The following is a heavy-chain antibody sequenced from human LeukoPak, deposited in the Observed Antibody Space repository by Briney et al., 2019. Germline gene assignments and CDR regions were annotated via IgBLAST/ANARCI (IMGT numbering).Heavy chain of an antibody. V-gene: IGHV1-18*01. Sequence: ASVKVSCKASGYTFTSYGISWVRQAPGQGLEWMGWISAYNGNTNHAQKLQGRVTMTTDTSTSTAYMELRSLRSDDTAVYYCARYYAGDYYFDYWGQGTLVTVSS. CDR3: ARYYAGDYYFDY. J-gene: IGHJ4*02. D-gene: IGHD3-3*01. CDR2: ISAYNGNT. CDR1: GYTFTSYG.